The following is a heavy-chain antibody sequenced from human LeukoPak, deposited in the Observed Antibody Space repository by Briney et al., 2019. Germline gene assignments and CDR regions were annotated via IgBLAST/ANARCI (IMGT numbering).Heavy chain of an antibody. Sequence: SETLSLTCTVSGGTISSYYWNWIRQPPGKGLEWIGYIYYSGSTNYNPSLKSRVTISVDTSKNQFSLKLSSVTAADTAVYYCARRQTTMVRGSDAFDIWGQGTMVTVSS. CDR2: IYYSGST. V-gene: IGHV4-59*08. D-gene: IGHD3-10*01. CDR1: GGTISSYY. CDR3: ARRQTTMVRGSDAFDI. J-gene: IGHJ3*02.